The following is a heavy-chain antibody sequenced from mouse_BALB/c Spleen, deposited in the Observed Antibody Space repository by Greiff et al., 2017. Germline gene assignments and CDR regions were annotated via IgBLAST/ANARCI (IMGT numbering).Heavy chain of an antibody. D-gene: IGHD2-1*01. CDR2: IWSDGST. CDR3: ARQDYGNYEAMDY. V-gene: IGHV2-6-2*01. J-gene: IGHJ4*01. Sequence: VKVVESGPDLVAPSQSLSITCTVSGFSLTSYGVHWVRQPPGKGLEWLVVIWSDGSTTYNSALKSRLSISKDNSKSQVFLKMNSLQTDDTAMYYCARQDYGNYEAMDYWGQGTSVTVSA. CDR1: GFSLTSYG.